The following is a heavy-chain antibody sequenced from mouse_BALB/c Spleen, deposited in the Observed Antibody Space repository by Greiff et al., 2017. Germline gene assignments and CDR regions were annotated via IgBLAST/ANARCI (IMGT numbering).Heavy chain of an antibody. J-gene: IGHJ2*01. CDR3: ARSELGFSYFDY. V-gene: IGHV1-4*01. Sequence: VQLHQSGAELARPGASVKMSCKASGYTFTSYTMHWVKQRPGQGLEWIGYINPSSGYTNYNQKFKDKATLTADKSSSTAYMQLSSLTSEDSAVYYCARSELGFSYFDYWGQGTTLTVSS. CDR1: GYTFTSYT. D-gene: IGHD4-1*01. CDR2: INPSSGYT.